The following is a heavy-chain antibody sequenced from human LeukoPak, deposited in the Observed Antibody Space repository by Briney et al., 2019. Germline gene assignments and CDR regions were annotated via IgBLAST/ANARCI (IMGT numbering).Heavy chain of an antibody. V-gene: IGHV1-8*01. CDR1: GYTLTSYD. J-gene: IGHJ4*02. CDR2: MNPNSGRT. CDR3: TRETSSRYFDY. Sequence: ASVKFSCKASGYTLTSYDINWVRQATGQGLEWMGWMNPNSGRTGYAQNFQGRITITRNTSISTAYMELSSLRSEDTAVYYCTRETSSRYFDYWGQGTLVTVSS.